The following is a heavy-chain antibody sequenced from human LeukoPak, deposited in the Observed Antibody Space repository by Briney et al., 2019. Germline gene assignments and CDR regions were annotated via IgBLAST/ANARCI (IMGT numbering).Heavy chain of an antibody. D-gene: IGHD7-27*01. CDR3: AKDGGLWVSAHWGDS. J-gene: IGHJ4*02. Sequence: GRSLRLSCAASGFTLSSYTMSWVRQAPGKGLEWVSTITTSDGNTYYADSVKGRFTVSRDNSKNTLFLQMNSLRAEDTAVYYCAKDGGLWVSAHWGDSWGRGTLVTVSS. CDR1: GFTLSSYT. CDR2: ITTSDGNT. V-gene: IGHV3-23*01.